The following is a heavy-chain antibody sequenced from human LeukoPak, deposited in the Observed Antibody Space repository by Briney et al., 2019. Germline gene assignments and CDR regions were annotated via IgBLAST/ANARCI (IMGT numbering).Heavy chain of an antibody. V-gene: IGHV4-59*08. CDR3: ARLLTGAAGTGFDY. Sequence: PSETLSLTCTVSGGSISHYYWSWIRQPPGEGLEWIGYIYYSGSTNYNPSLKSRVTISVDTSKNQFSLKLSSVTAADTAVYYCARLLTGAAGTGFDYWGQGTLVTVSS. CDR2: IYYSGST. D-gene: IGHD6-13*01. J-gene: IGHJ4*02. CDR1: GGSISHYY.